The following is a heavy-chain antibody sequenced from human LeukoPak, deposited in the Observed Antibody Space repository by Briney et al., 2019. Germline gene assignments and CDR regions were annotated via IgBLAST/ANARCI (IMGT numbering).Heavy chain of an antibody. J-gene: IGHJ4*02. V-gene: IGHV1-2*02. CDR2: INPNSGGT. Sequence: ASVKVSCEASGYTFTGYYMHWVRQAPGQGLEWMGWINPNSGGTNYAQKFQGRVTMTRDTSISTAYMELSRLRSDDTAVYYCARETRCSGGSCYSFDYWGQGTLVTVSS. CDR1: GYTFTGYY. CDR3: ARETRCSGGSCYSFDY. D-gene: IGHD2-15*01.